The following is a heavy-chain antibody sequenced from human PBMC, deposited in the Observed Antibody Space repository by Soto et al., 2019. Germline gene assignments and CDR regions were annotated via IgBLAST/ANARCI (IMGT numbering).Heavy chain of an antibody. J-gene: IGHJ6*02. V-gene: IGHV4-39*01. CDR1: GASISIRASY. CDR3: VRPTVGVAGGMDV. CDR2: FFYTGGT. D-gene: IGHD1-26*01. Sequence: SETLSLTCTVSGASISIRASYWGWVRQSPGEGLEWIGSFFYTGGTYYNPSLKSRVTISVDTSKNQFSLRLTSVTAADTALYYCVRPTVGVAGGMDVWGQGTTVTVSS.